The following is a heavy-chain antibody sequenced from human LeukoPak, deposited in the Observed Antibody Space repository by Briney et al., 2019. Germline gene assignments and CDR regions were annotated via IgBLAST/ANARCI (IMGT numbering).Heavy chain of an antibody. Sequence: GSLRLSCSASGFTFSSYWMSWVRQPTGKGLECVAKIREDGNEKFYVDSVKGRFTISRDNAKNTLYLQMNSLRAEDTAVYYCARDTGSGELNWFDPWGQGTLVTVSS. CDR1: GFTFSSYW. CDR3: ARDTGSGELNWFDP. V-gene: IGHV3-7*01. D-gene: IGHD1-1*01. CDR2: IREDGNEK. J-gene: IGHJ5*02.